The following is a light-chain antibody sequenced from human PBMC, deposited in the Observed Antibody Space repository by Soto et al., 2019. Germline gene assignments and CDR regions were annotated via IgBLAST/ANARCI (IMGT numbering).Light chain of an antibody. CDR1: QSVGTY. CDR2: DAS. CDR3: QQRNSWPIT. V-gene: IGKV3-11*01. J-gene: IGKJ5*01. Sequence: EVVLTQSPATLSLSPGERATLSCRASQSVGTYLVWYQQKHGQPPSLLIYDASNRATDVPVRFSGSGSGTDFTLTISSPEPEDVAVYYCQQRNSWPITFGQGTRLEIK.